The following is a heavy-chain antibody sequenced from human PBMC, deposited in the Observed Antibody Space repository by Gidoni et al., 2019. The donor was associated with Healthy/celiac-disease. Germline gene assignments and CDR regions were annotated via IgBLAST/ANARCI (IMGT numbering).Heavy chain of an antibody. CDR3: ARVKQWLRWFDP. D-gene: IGHD6-19*01. V-gene: IGHV4-34*01. CDR2: IHHSGST. Sequence: QLQLQQLGAGLVRPSETLSLTCAVYGGSFSGYYWSCLRQPPGKGLEWIGEIHHSGSTNYNPSLKTRVTISVDTSKNQFSLKLSSVTAAATAVYYCARVKQWLRWFDPWGQGTLVTVSS. J-gene: IGHJ5*02. CDR1: GGSFSGYY.